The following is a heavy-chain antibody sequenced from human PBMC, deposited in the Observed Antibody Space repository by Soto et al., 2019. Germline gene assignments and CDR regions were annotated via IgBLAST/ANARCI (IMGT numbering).Heavy chain of an antibody. Sequence: ASVKVSCKASGGTFSSYAISWVRQAPGQGLEWMGGIIPIFGTANYAQKFQGRVTITADESTSTAYMELSSLRSEDTAVYYCARVPAPGYYDSSGYAYYYYGMDVWGQGTTVTVSS. CDR3: ARVPAPGYYDSSGYAYYYYGMDV. D-gene: IGHD3-22*01. J-gene: IGHJ6*02. V-gene: IGHV1-69*13. CDR2: IIPIFGTA. CDR1: GGTFSSYA.